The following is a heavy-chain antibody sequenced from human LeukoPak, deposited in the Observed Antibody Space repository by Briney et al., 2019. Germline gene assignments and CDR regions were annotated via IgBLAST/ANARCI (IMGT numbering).Heavy chain of an antibody. Sequence: SETLSLTCTVSGDSITNYYWGWIRQPPGERLQWIGYVYDTGSTNYNPSLKSRVSISIDKSKNQFSLKLTSVTAADTAVYYCPRATYYDFWSGWRDWGQGTLVTVSS. J-gene: IGHJ4*02. CDR2: VYDTGST. CDR1: GDSITNYY. V-gene: IGHV4-59*01. D-gene: IGHD3-3*01. CDR3: PRATYYDFWSGWRD.